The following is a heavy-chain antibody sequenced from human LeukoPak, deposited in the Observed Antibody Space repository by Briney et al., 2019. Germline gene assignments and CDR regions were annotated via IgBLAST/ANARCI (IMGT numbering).Heavy chain of an antibody. J-gene: IGHJ4*02. CDR1: GFTFDDYT. Sequence: GGSLRLSCAASGFTFDDYTMHWVRQAPGKGLEWVSLISWDGGSAYYADSVKGRFTISRDNSKNSLYLQMNSLRTEDTALYYCAKDLDYYGSGSPDYWGQGTLVTVSS. CDR2: ISWDGGSA. V-gene: IGHV3-43*01. CDR3: AKDLDYYGSGSPDY. D-gene: IGHD3-10*01.